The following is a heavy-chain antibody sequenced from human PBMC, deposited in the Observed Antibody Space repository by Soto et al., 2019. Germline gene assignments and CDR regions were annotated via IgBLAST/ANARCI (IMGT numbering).Heavy chain of an antibody. J-gene: IGHJ5*02. CDR3: ARGGGAEGPSCTNGVCYTGGWFDP. CDR2: IKQDGSEK. D-gene: IGHD2-8*01. CDR1: GFTFSSYW. Sequence: EVQLVESGGGLVQPGGSLRLSCAASGFTFSSYWMSWVRQAPGKGLEWVANIKQDGSEKYYVDSVKGRFTISRDNAKNSLYLQMNSLRAEDTAVYYCARGGGAEGPSCTNGVCYTGGWFDPWGQGTLVTVSS. V-gene: IGHV3-7*03.